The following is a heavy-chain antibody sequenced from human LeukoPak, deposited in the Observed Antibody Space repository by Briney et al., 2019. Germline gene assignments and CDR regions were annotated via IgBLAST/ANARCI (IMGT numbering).Heavy chain of an antibody. CDR3: TRGVMATIDY. V-gene: IGHV4-34*01. Sequence: SETLSLTCAVYGASFSGSYWSWIRQPPGKGLEWIGEINHSGSTNYNSSLKSRVTISVDTSKNQFSLKLTSVTAADTAVYYCTRGVMATIDYWGQGTLVTVSS. CDR2: INHSGST. CDR1: GASFSGSY. J-gene: IGHJ4*02. D-gene: IGHD5-24*01.